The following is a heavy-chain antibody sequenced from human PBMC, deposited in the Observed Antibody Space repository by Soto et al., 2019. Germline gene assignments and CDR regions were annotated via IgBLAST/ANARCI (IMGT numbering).Heavy chain of an antibody. Sequence: QVQLQESGPGLVKSSQTLSLTCTVSGGSISSGGSYWSWIRQRPGKGLEWIGYIFYSDSFYYTPSLKGRVVILADTSKNQFTLKPSSVTDADTAVYYCARAPETPPIFGVVRPYFFDFWGQGTLVTVSS. CDR1: GGSISSGGSY. CDR2: IFYSDSF. CDR3: ARAPETPPIFGVVRPYFFDF. J-gene: IGHJ4*02. V-gene: IGHV4-31*03. D-gene: IGHD3-3*01.